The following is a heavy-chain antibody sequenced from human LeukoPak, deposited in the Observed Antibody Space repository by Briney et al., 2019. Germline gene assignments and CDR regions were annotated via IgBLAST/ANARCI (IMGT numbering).Heavy chain of an antibody. CDR1: GVTFSSYA. CDR3: AGNPYCGGDCYFPPGS. J-gene: IGHJ5*02. CDR2: ISGSGGST. D-gene: IGHD2-21*02. V-gene: IGHV3-23*01. Sequence: PGGSLRLSCAASGVTFSSYAMSWVRQAPGQGLERVSVISGSGGSTYYADSVKGRFTISRDNSQNTLYLHMNSLRAEDTAVYYCAGNPYCGGDCYFPPGSWGQGTLVTVSS.